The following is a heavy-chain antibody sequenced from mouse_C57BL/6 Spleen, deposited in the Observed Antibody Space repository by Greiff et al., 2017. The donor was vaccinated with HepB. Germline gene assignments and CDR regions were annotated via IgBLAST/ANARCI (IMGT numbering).Heavy chain of an antibody. D-gene: IGHD2-3*01. CDR2: IDPSDSYT. CDR1: GYTFTSYW. CDR3: ARTVDGYPDY. J-gene: IGHJ2*01. V-gene: IGHV1-59*01. Sequence: QVQLQQSGAELVRPGTSVKLSCKASGYTFTSYWMHWVKQRPGQGLEWIGVIDPSDSYTNYNQKFKGKATLTVDTSSSTAYMQLSSLTSEDSAVYYCARTVDGYPDYWGQGTTLTVSS.